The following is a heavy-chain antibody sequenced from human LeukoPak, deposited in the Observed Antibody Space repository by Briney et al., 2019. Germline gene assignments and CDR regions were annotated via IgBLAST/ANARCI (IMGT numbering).Heavy chain of an antibody. CDR2: IRYDGSNK. CDR1: GFTFSSYG. J-gene: IGHJ4*02. D-gene: IGHD6-19*01. V-gene: IGHV3-30*02. Sequence: GGSLRLSCAASGFTFSSYGMHWVRQAPGKGLEWVAFIRYDGSNKYYADTVKGRFTISRDNSKNTLYLQMNSLRAEDTAVYYCARRLQQWLTHWGQGTLVTVSS. CDR3: ARRLQQWLTH.